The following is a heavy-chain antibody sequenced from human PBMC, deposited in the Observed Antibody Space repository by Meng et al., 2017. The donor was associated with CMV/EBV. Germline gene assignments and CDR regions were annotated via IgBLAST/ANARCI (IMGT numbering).Heavy chain of an antibody. Sequence: SETLSLTCTVSGGSISSSSYYWGWIRQPPGKGLEWIGSIYYSGSTYYNPSLKSRVTISVDTSKNQFSLKLSSVTAAGTAVYYCAKVFGFLPPPFDYWGQGTLVTVSS. D-gene: IGHD3-3*01. CDR3: AKVFGFLPPPFDY. CDR1: GGSISSSSYY. CDR2: IYYSGST. V-gene: IGHV4-39*07. J-gene: IGHJ4*02.